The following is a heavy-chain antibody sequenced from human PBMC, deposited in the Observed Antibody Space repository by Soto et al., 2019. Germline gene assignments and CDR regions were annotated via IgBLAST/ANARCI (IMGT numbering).Heavy chain of an antibody. J-gene: IGHJ4*02. D-gene: IGHD1-26*01. V-gene: IGHV3-23*01. CDR3: ARRGSGSYYDY. Sequence: EVQLLESGGGLVQPGGSLRLSCAASGFTFSSYAMRWVRQAPGKGLEWVSAISGSGGSTYYADSVKGRFTISRDNSTNTLYLQMNSLRAEATAVYYCARRGSGSYYDYWGQGTLVTVSS. CDR1: GFTFSSYA. CDR2: ISGSGGST.